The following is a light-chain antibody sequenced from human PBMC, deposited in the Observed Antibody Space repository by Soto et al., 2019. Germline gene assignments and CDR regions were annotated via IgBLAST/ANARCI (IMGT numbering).Light chain of an antibody. CDR2: GAS. Sequence: EIVLTQSPGTLSLSPGERATLSCRASQSVSSSYLAWYQQKPGQAPRLLIYGASSRATGSPDRFSGSGSGRDFTFTISRLEPEDFAGYYCQRYGSSPTTFGQGTKVEI. J-gene: IGKJ1*01. V-gene: IGKV3-20*01. CDR1: QSVSSSY. CDR3: QRYGSSPTT.